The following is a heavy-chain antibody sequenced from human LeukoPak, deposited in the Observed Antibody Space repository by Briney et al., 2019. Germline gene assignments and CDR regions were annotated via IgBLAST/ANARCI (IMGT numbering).Heavy chain of an antibody. J-gene: IGHJ4*02. CDR2: ISYDGSNK. D-gene: IGHD6-19*01. CDR3: AKALAEYSSGWYGGYY. V-gene: IGHV3-30*18. CDR1: GFTFSSYG. Sequence: AGGSLRLSCAASGFTFSSYGMHWVRQAPGKGLEWVAVISYDGSNKYYADSVKGRFTISRDNSKNTLYLQMNSLRAEDTAVYYCAKALAEYSSGWYGGYYWGQGTLVTVSS.